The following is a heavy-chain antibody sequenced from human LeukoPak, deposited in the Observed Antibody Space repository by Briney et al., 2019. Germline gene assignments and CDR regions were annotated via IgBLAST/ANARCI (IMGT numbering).Heavy chain of an antibody. V-gene: IGHV1-2*02. Sequence: ASVKVSCRASGYTFTGYYMHWVRQAPGQGLEWMGLINPNSGGTEYAPKFQGRVTMTRDTSISTAYMELSRLISDDTAVYYCATDLKPLGVPPPGTYNCFHPWGQGTLVTVSP. D-gene: IGHD2-2*01. CDR3: ATDLKPLGVPPPGTYNCFHP. CDR1: GYTFTGYY. J-gene: IGHJ5*02. CDR2: INPNSGGT.